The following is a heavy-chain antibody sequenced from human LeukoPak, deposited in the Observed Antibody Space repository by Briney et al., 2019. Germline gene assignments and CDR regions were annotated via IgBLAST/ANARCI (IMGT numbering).Heavy chain of an antibody. J-gene: IGHJ5*02. CDR1: GFTFSSYW. Sequence: PGGSLRLSCVASGFTFSSYWVHWVRQGPGKGLVWVSRIKNDGSSTSYADSVKGRFTISRDNAKNTLYLQMNSLRAEDTAVYYCTKSDWFDPWGQGTLVTVSS. V-gene: IGHV3-74*01. CDR3: TKSDWFDP. CDR2: IKNDGSST.